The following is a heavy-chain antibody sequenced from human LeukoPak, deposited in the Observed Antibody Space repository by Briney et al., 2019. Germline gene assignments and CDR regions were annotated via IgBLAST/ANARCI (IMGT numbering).Heavy chain of an antibody. V-gene: IGHV3-48*03. CDR3: ARIPPYGDWAYVDY. D-gene: IGHD4-17*01. CDR2: ISSSGSTI. J-gene: IGHJ4*02. Sequence: PGGSLRLSCAASGFTFSSYEMNWVRQAPGKGLEWVSYISSSGSTIYYADYVKGRFTISRDNAKNSLYLQMNSLRAEDTAVYDCARIPPYGDWAYVDYWGQGNLVTVSS. CDR1: GFTFSSYE.